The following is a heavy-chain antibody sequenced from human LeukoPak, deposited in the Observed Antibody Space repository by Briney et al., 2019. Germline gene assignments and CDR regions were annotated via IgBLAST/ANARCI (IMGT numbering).Heavy chain of an antibody. J-gene: IGHJ4*02. CDR2: MSDNGGST. V-gene: IGHV3-23*01. D-gene: IGHD5-12*01. CDR3: VQSSPTIDY. CDR1: GFAFSSYA. Sequence: GGSLRLSCAASGFAFSSYAMSWVRQAPGKGLEWVSAMSDNGGSTYYADSVKGRFTISRDNPKNTLYLQMNSLRAEDTAVYYCVQSSPTIDYWGQGTLVTVSS.